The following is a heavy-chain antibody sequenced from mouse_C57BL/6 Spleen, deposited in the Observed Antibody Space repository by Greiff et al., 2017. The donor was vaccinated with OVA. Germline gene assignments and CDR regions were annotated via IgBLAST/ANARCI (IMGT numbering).Heavy chain of an antibody. CDR3: ARNRDYPYWYFDV. V-gene: IGHV1-72*01. CDR1: GYTFTSYW. D-gene: IGHD2-4*01. Sequence: QVQLKQPGAELVKPGASVKLSCKASGYTFTSYWMHWVKQRPGRGLEWIGRIDPNSGGTKYNEKFKSKATLTVDKPSSTAYMQLSSLTSEDSAVYYCARNRDYPYWYFDVWGTGTTVTVSS. CDR2: IDPNSGGT. J-gene: IGHJ1*03.